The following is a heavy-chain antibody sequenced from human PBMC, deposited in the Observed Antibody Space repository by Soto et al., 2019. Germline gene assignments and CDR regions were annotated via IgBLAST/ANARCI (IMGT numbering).Heavy chain of an antibody. D-gene: IGHD3-3*01. CDR3: ERLGGYYHPFYY. V-gene: IGHV4-59*08. Sequence: SETLSLTCTVSGGSIRNNYWSWIRQPPGKGLEWVGYIYYTGTSKYNPSLKSRVTISVDPSKNQFSLKLDSVTAADTAVYYCERLGGYYHPFYYRGQRTLVTVSS. CDR2: IYYTGTS. J-gene: IGHJ4*02. CDR1: GGSIRNNY.